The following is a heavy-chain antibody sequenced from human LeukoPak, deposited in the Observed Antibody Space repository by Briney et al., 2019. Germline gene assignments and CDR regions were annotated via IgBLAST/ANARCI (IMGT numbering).Heavy chain of an antibody. CDR1: GYTFTSYY. CDR2: INPSGGST. Sequence: ASVKVSCKASGYTFTSYYMHWVRQAPGQGLEWMGIINPSGGSTSYAQKFQGRVTITRDTSTSTVYMELSSLRSEDTAVYYCPRAPGALSTFDDWGQGTLVTVSS. CDR3: PRAPGALSTFDD. V-gene: IGHV1-46*01. J-gene: IGHJ4*02. D-gene: IGHD3-10*01.